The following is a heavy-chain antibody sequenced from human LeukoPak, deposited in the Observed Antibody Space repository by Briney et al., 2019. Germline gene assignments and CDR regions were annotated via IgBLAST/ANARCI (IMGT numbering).Heavy chain of an antibody. CDR3: ARDGESWFWGPGNHYFDY. V-gene: IGHV1-2*02. D-gene: IGHD3-10*01. CDR1: GYTFTSYY. J-gene: IGHJ4*02. Sequence: GASVKVSCKASGYTFTSYYMHWVRQAPGQGLEWMGWINPNSGGTNYAQKFQGRVTMTRDTSISTAYMELSRLRSDDTAVYYCARDGESWFWGPGNHYFDYWGQGTLVTVSS. CDR2: INPNSGGT.